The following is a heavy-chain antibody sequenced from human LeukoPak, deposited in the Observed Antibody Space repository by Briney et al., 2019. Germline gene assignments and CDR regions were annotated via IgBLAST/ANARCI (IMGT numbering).Heavy chain of an antibody. J-gene: IGHJ4*02. Sequence: GGSLRLSCAASGFKFDDYTTHWVRRRPGKGLEWVSLVSWNSDHTSYADSVKGRFTISRDNSKNSLYLEMSSLRIEDTAFYYCAKDFQGIVGATQIDFWGQGTLVTATS. CDR3: AKDFQGIVGATQIDF. D-gene: IGHD1-26*01. CDR2: VSWNSDHT. CDR1: GFKFDDYT. V-gene: IGHV3-43*01.